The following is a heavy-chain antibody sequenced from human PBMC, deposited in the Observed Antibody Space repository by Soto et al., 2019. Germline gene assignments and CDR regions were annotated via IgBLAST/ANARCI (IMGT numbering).Heavy chain of an antibody. CDR3: ARVKTNIVLMVYAPTNWFDP. D-gene: IGHD2-8*01. CDR2: IIPIFGTA. V-gene: IGHV1-69*06. CDR1: GGTFSSYA. J-gene: IGHJ5*02. Sequence: ASVKVSCKASGGTFSSYAISWLRQAPGQGLEWMGGIIPIFGTANYAQKFQGRVTITADKSTSTAYMELSSLRSEDTAVYYCARVKTNIVLMVYAPTNWFDPWGQGTLVTVSS.